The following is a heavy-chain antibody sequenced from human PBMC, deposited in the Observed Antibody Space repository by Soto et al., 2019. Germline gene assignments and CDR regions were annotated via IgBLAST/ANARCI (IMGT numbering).Heavy chain of an antibody. Sequence: EVQLVESGGGLVKPGGSLRLSCAASGFTFNTYTMNWVRQAPGKGLEWVSSISSRGIYIYYAGSVTGRFTISRDDARNSLYLQMNSLRAEDTAVYYCAREEVSRPNTYHGLDVWGQGTTVTVSS. CDR2: ISSRGIYI. CDR1: GFTFNTYT. CDR3: AREEVSRPNTYHGLDV. J-gene: IGHJ6*02. V-gene: IGHV3-21*01.